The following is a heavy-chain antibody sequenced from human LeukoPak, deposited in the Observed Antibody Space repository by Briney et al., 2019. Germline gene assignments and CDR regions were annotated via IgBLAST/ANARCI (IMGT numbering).Heavy chain of an antibody. V-gene: IGHV3-11*01. CDR2: ISSSGSTI. Sequence: GGSLRLSCAASGFTFSDYYRSWIRQAPGKGLEGVSYISSSGSTIYYADSVKGRFTISRDNAKNSLYLQMNSLRAEDTAVYYCARAGRFLEWLDRWFDPWGQGTLVTVSS. CDR1: GFTFSDYY. J-gene: IGHJ5*02. CDR3: ARAGRFLEWLDRWFDP. D-gene: IGHD3-3*01.